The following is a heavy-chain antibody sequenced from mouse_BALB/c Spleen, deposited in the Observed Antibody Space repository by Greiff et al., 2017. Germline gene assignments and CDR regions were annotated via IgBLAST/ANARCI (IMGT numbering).Heavy chain of an antibody. CDR3: TIGDGYAMDY. Sequence: QVQLQQSGPELVKPGASVRISCTASGYTFTSYWMHWVKLTPGQGFEWIGEINPSNGGTNYNEKFKRKATLTVDKSSSTAYMQLSSLTSEDSAVYYCTIGDGYAMDYWGQGTSVTVSS. CDR1: GYTFTSYW. V-gene: IGHV1S16*01. D-gene: IGHD2-3*01. J-gene: IGHJ4*01. CDR2: INPSNGGT.